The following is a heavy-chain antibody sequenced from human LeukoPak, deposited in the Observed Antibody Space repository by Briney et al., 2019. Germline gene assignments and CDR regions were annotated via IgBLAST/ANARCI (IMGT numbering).Heavy chain of an antibody. CDR1: GFTFSSYS. Sequence: GGSLRLSCAASGFTFSSYSMNWVRQAPGKGLEWVSYISSSSSTIYYADSVKGRFTISRDSAKNSLYLQMNSLRAEDTAVYYCARAVGGDGSGSLWGPGTLVTVSS. CDR3: ARAVGGDGSGSL. J-gene: IGHJ4*02. CDR2: ISSSSSTI. D-gene: IGHD3-10*01. V-gene: IGHV3-48*01.